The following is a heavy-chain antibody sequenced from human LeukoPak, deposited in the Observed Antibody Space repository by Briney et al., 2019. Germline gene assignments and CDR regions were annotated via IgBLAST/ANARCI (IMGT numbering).Heavy chain of an antibody. D-gene: IGHD4-17*01. CDR3: ASFGNYGDPLNDY. Sequence: SVKASCKASGGTVSSYAISWVRQAPGQGLEWMGRIIPILGIANYAQKFQGRVTITADKSTSTAYMELSSLRSEDTAVYYCASFGNYGDPLNDYWGQGTLVTVSS. J-gene: IGHJ4*02. CDR1: GGTVSSYA. V-gene: IGHV1-69*04. CDR2: IIPILGIA.